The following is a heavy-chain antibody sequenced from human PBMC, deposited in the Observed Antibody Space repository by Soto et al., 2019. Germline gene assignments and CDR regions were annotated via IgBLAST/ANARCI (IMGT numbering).Heavy chain of an antibody. CDR2: ISSSGDIT. Sequence: QVQLVESGGGLVKPGGSLRLSCAASGFTFSDYYMSWIRQAPGKGLKWVSYISSSGDITYYADSVKGRVTISRDNAKNSLYLQMHNLRAEDTAVYYCARDLGYYDSSGYFDYWGQGTLITVSS. CDR1: GFTFSDYY. V-gene: IGHV3-11*01. CDR3: ARDLGYYDSSGYFDY. D-gene: IGHD3-22*01. J-gene: IGHJ4*02.